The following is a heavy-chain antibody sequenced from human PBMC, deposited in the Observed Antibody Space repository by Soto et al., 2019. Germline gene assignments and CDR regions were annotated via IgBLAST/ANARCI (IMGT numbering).Heavy chain of an antibody. Sequence: EVQLVESGGGLVKPGGSLRLSCAASGFTFSNAWMNWVRQAPGKGLEWVGRIKSKTDGATTDYAAPVKGRFTISRDDSKNTLYLQMNSLKTEDTAVYYCTTAANGDYVYYYYYGMDVWGQGTTVTVSS. J-gene: IGHJ6*02. D-gene: IGHD4-17*01. CDR3: TTAANGDYVYYYYYGMDV. CDR2: IKSKTDGATT. CDR1: GFTFSNAW. V-gene: IGHV3-15*07.